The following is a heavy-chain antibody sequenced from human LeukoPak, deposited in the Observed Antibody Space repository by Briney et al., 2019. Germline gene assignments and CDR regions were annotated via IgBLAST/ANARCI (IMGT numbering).Heavy chain of an antibody. CDR3: ARGIAARPLPFEVDY. CDR2: ISIYNGKI. CDR1: GYTFTSYG. V-gene: IGHV1-18*01. D-gene: IGHD6-6*01. J-gene: IGHJ4*02. Sequence: ASVKVSCKASGYTFTSYGISWVRQAPGQGLEWMGWISIYNGKINYAQKFQGRVTMTTDTSTSTAYMELRSLRSDDTAVYYCARGIAARPLPFEVDYWGQGTLVTVSS.